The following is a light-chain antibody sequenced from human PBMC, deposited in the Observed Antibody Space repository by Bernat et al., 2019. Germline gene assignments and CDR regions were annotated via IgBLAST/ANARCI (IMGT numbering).Light chain of an antibody. CDR3: QQYGSSPGFT. V-gene: IGKV3-20*01. CDR1: QSVSSSY. J-gene: IGKJ3*01. Sequence: EIVLTQSPGTLSLSPGERATLSCRASQSVSSSYLAWYQQKPGQAPRLLIYGASSSATGIPDRFSGSGSGTDFTLTISRLEPEDFALYYCQQYGSSPGFTFGPGTKVDIK. CDR2: GAS.